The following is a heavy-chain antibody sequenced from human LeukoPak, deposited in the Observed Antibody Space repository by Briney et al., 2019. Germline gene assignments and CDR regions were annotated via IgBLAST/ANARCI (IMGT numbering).Heavy chain of an antibody. D-gene: IGHD2-15*01. Sequence: PGGSLRLSCAASGFTFSSYGMHWVRQAPGKGLEWVAVIWYDGSNEYYADSVKGRFTISRDNSKNTLYLQMNSLRAEDTAVYYCARDAGYCSGGSCYPGQFDYWGQGTLVTVSS. CDR2: IWYDGSNE. CDR3: ARDAGYCSGGSCYPGQFDY. J-gene: IGHJ4*02. V-gene: IGHV3-33*01. CDR1: GFTFSSYG.